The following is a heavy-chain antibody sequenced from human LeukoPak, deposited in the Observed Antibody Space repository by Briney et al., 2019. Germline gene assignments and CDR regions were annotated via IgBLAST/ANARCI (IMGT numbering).Heavy chain of an antibody. CDR2: INHSGST. CDR1: GGSFSGYY. D-gene: IGHD3-16*01. Sequence: SETLSLTCAVYGGSFSGYYWSWIRQPPGKGLEWIGEINHSGSTNYNPSLKSRVTISVDTSKNQFSLKLSSVTAADTAVYYCARGLGGYVWDEPYNWFDPWGQGTLVTVSS. CDR3: ARGLGGYVWDEPYNWFDP. V-gene: IGHV4-34*01. J-gene: IGHJ5*02.